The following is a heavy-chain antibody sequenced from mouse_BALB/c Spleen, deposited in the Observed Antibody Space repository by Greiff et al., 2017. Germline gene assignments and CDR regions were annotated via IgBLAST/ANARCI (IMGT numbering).Heavy chain of an antibody. J-gene: IGHJ3*01. V-gene: IGHV5-4*02. CDR2: ISDGGSYT. CDR3: ARALYGRIPFAY. CDR1: GFTFSDYY. Sequence: EVQLVESGGGLVKPGGSLKLSCAASGFTFSDYYMYWVRQTPEKRLEWVATISDGGSYTYYPDSVKGRFTISRDNAKNNLYLQMSSLKSEDTAMYYCARALYGRIPFAYWGQGTLVTVSA. D-gene: IGHD2-10*02.